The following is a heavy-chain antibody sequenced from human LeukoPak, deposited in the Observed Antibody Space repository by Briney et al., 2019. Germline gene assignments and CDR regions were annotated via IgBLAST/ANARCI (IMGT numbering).Heavy chain of an antibody. J-gene: IGHJ4*02. Sequence: GGSLRLSCAASGFTFSSYGMHWVRQAPGKGLEWVAVISYDGSNKYYADSVKGRFTISRDNSKNTLYLQMNSLRAEDTAMYYCAKDYGGYCSGGSCLLADYWGQGTLVTVSS. V-gene: IGHV3-30*18. CDR3: AKDYGGYCSGGSCLLADY. D-gene: IGHD2-15*01. CDR1: GFTFSSYG. CDR2: ISYDGSNK.